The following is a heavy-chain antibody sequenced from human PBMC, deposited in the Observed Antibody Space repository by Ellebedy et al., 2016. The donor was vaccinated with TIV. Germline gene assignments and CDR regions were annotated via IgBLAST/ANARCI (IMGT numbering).Heavy chain of an antibody. CDR2: IYYSGST. Sequence: SETLSLTCTVSGGSISSSSYYWGWIRQPPGKGLEWIGSIYYSGSTYYNPSLKSRVTISVDTSKNQFSLKLSSVTAADTAAYYCARHYVGAPFDYWGQGTLVTVSS. V-gene: IGHV4-39*01. CDR3: ARHYVGAPFDY. D-gene: IGHD1-26*01. J-gene: IGHJ4*02. CDR1: GGSISSSSYY.